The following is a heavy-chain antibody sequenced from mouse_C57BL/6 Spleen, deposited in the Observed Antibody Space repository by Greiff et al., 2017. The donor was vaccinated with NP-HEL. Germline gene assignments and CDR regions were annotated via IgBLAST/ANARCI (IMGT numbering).Heavy chain of an antibody. CDR2: ISDGGSYT. Sequence: EVQLVESGGSLVKPGGSLKLSCTTSGFTFSSYAMSWVRQTPEKSLEWVATISDGGSYTYYPDNVKGRFTISRDNAKNNLYLQMSHLKSEDTAMYYCARGLTGTDFDYWGQGTTRTVSS. V-gene: IGHV5-4*01. D-gene: IGHD4-1*01. CDR1: GFTFSSYA. CDR3: ARGLTGTDFDY. J-gene: IGHJ2*01.